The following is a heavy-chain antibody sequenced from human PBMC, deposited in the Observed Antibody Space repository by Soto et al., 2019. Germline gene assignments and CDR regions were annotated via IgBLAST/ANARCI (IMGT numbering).Heavy chain of an antibody. CDR3: ASYSSGWYVFDY. CDR1: GGSISSGDYY. CDR2: IYYSGST. D-gene: IGHD6-19*01. Sequence: SETLSLTGTVSGGSISSGDYYWSWIRQPPGKGLEWIGYIYYSGSTYYNPSLKSRVTISVDTSKKQFSLKLSSVTAADTAAYSCASYSSGWYVFDYWRQGTLVTVSS. J-gene: IGHJ4*02. V-gene: IGHV4-30-4*01.